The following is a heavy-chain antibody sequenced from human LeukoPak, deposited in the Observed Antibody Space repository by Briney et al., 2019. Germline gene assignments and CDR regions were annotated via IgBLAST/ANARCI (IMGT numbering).Heavy chain of an antibody. J-gene: IGHJ3*02. D-gene: IGHD3-10*01. Sequence: GASVKVSCKASGYTFTSYAMHWVRQAPGQRLEWMGWINAGNGNTKYSQKFQGRVTITRDTSASTAYMELSSLRSEDTAVYYCAMGVRGVMTHDAFDIWGQGTMVTVSS. CDR1: GYTFTSYA. CDR2: INAGNGNT. V-gene: IGHV1-3*01. CDR3: AMGVRGVMTHDAFDI.